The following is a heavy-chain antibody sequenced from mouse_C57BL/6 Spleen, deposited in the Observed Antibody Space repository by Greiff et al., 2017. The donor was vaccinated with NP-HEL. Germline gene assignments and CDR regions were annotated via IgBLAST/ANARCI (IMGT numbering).Heavy chain of an antibody. CDR3: ARSYYGSSYVNWYFDV. J-gene: IGHJ1*03. V-gene: IGHV1-63*01. Sequence: QVHVKQSGAELVRPGTSVKMSCKASGYTFTNYWIGWAKQRPGHGLEWIGDIYPGGGYTNYNEKFKGKATLTADKSSSTAYMQFSSLTSEDSAIYYCARSYYGSSYVNWYFDVWGTGTTVTVSS. D-gene: IGHD1-1*01. CDR1: GYTFTNYW. CDR2: IYPGGGYT.